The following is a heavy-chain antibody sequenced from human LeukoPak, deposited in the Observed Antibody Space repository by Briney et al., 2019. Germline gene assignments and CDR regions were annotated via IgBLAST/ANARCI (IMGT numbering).Heavy chain of an antibody. J-gene: IGHJ4*02. V-gene: IGHV1-46*01. CDR2: INPSGGST. CDR1: GYSFTNYG. D-gene: IGHD1-26*01. Sequence: ASVKVSCKASGYSFTNYGITWVRQAPGQGLKWLGIINPSGGSTTYAQKFQGRVTMTRDTSTSTVYMELSSLRSEDTAVYYCARSRSGTYLLAYWGQGTLVTVSS. CDR3: ARSRSGTYLLAY.